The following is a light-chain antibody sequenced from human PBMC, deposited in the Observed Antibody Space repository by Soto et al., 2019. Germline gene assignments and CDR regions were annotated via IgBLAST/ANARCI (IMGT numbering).Light chain of an antibody. CDR2: LAS. CDR3: MQSLQSPRT. J-gene: IGKJ1*01. Sequence: DIVVTQSPLSLTVTPGEPASISCRSSQNLVNINGFDYLDWYLQRPGQSPQLLIYLASNRASGVHVRFRVSGSGPDFTLTISRVEAEDVGVYYCMQSLQSPRTFGQGTKVEI. CDR1: QNLVNINGFDY. V-gene: IGKV2-28*01.